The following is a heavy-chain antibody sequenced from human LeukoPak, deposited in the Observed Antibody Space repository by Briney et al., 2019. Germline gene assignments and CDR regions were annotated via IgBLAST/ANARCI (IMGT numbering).Heavy chain of an antibody. D-gene: IGHD3-16*01. CDR2: IYYSGGT. Sequence: SETLSLTCTVSGGSISSSSYYWGWIRQPPGKGLEWIGSIYYSGGTYYDPSLKSRVTISVDTSKNQFSLKLSSVTAADTAVYYCARQGAGGVDPWGQGTLVTVSS. V-gene: IGHV4-39*01. CDR1: GGSISSSSYY. CDR3: ARQGAGGVDP. J-gene: IGHJ5*02.